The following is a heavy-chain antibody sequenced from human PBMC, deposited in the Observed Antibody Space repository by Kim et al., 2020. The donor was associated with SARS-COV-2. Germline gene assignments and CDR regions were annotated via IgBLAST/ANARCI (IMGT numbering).Heavy chain of an antibody. Sequence: YADSMEGRFTISRDKAKNTLYLQLNILRAEDTAIYYCVRQVAGSNFDVWGQGTMVTVSS. V-gene: IGHV3-23*01. CDR3: VRQVAGSNFDV. J-gene: IGHJ3*01. D-gene: IGHD3-10*01.